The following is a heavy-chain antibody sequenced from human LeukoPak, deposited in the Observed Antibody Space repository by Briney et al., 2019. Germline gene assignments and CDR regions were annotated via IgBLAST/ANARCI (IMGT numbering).Heavy chain of an antibody. V-gene: IGHV5-51*01. J-gene: IGHJ4*02. CDR3: ARRNGRPLDY. D-gene: IGHD2-8*01. CDR2: IYPGDPDT. Sequence: GESLKISCKGSGYSFTSYWIAWVRQMPGKGLEWMGIIYPGDPDTTYSPSFQGQVTISADKSISTAFLQWSSLKASDTAMYYCARRNGRPLDYWGQGTLVTVSS. CDR1: GYSFTSYW.